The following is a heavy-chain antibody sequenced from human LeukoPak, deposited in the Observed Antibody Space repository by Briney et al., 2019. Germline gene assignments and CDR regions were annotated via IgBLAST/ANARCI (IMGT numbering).Heavy chain of an antibody. CDR1: GRSFSSHY. CDR3: ARCLPGYCGISLIFDY. D-gene: IGHD2-15*01. CDR2: IYTSGST. J-gene: IGHJ4*02. Sequence: PSETLSLTCTGCGRSFSSHYWSWLRQPAGKGLEWIGRIYTSGSTNYNPSLKSRGTMSVDTSKNQFSLKLRSVTAADTAVYYCARCLPGYCGISLIFDYRGPGTLATVSS. V-gene: IGHV4-4*07.